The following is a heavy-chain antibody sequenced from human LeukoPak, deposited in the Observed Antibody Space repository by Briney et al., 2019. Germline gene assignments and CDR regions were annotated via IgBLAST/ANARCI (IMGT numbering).Heavy chain of an antibody. CDR1: GFTFTNAR. D-gene: IGHD3-10*01. CDR3: TTDLGTYYHGSQRLIPIDY. CDR2: IKSKTDGETT. Sequence: GGSLRLSCVDSGFTFTNARMSWVRQAPGKGLEWIGRIKSKTDGETTDYAEPVRGRFTISRDDSKSAVYLQMNSLKIEDTAVYYCTTDLGTYYHGSQRLIPIDYWGQGTLVTVSS. J-gene: IGHJ4*02. V-gene: IGHV3-15*01.